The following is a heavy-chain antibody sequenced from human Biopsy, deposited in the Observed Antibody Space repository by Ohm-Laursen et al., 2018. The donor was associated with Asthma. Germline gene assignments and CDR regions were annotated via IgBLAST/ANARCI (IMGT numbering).Heavy chain of an antibody. J-gene: IGHJ4*02. CDR2: INLVFGIT. D-gene: IGHD2-2*01. CDR3: ARKAGSCISRTCYSLDF. V-gene: IGHV1-69*13. CDR1: GGTFNTYV. Sequence: SVKVSCKSLGGTFNTYVIGWGRQAPGQRLERMGGINLVFGITTYPQKFQDRVTINADDSTSTVYMELSSLRSEDTAVYYCARKAGSCISRTCYSLDFWGQGTLVTVSS.